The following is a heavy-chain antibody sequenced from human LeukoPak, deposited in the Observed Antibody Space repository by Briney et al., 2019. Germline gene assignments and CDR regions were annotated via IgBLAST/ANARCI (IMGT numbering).Heavy chain of an antibody. J-gene: IGHJ5*02. D-gene: IGHD3-10*01. Sequence: GESLKISCKGSGYRFTSYWIGWVRQMPGKGLEWMGIIYPGDSDTRYSPSFQGQVTISADKSISTASLQWSSLKASDTAMYYCARRYPYYGSGSYARGWFDPWGQGTLVTVSS. CDR3: ARRYPYYGSGSYARGWFDP. CDR1: GYRFTSYW. V-gene: IGHV5-51*01. CDR2: IYPGDSDT.